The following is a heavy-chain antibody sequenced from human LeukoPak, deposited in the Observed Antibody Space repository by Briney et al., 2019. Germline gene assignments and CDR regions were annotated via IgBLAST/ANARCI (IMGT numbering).Heavy chain of an antibody. CDR3: ARDGVDTAMPDPSFDY. CDR2: ISYDGSNK. V-gene: IGHV3-30-3*01. J-gene: IGHJ4*02. D-gene: IGHD5-18*01. CDR1: GFTFSSYA. Sequence: GRSLRLSCAASGFTFSSYAMHWVRQAPGKGLEWVAVISYDGSNKYYADSVKGRFTISRDNSKNTLYLQMNSLRAEDTAVYYCARDGVDTAMPDPSFDYWGQGTLVTVSS.